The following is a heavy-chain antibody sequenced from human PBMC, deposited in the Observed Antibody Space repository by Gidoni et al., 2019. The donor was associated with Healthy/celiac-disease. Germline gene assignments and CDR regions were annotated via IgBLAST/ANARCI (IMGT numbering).Heavy chain of an antibody. D-gene: IGHD6-6*01. J-gene: IGHJ6*02. V-gene: IGHV3-53*01. CDR3: ARETHSSSSPYYYYGMDV. CDR2: IYSGGST. CDR1: GSTVSSNY. Sequence: EVQLVESGGGLIQPGGSLRLSCAASGSTVSSNYMSWVRQAPGKGLEWVSVIYSGGSTYYADSVKGRFTISRDNSKNTLYLQMNSLRAEDTAVYYCARETHSSSSPYYYYGMDVWGQGTTVTVSS.